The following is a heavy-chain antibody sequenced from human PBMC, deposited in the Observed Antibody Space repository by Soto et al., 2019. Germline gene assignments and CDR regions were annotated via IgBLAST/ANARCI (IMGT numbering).Heavy chain of an antibody. V-gene: IGHV1-69*02. D-gene: IGHD3-16*02. J-gene: IGHJ3*02. CDR2: IIPILGIA. CDR3: AVSLPGSPPHLGAFDI. CDR1: GGTFSSYT. Sequence: GASVKVSCKASGGTFSSYTISWVRQAPGQGLEWMGRIIPILGIANYAQKFQGRVTITADKSTSTAYMELSSLRSEDTAVYYCAVSLPGSPPHLGAFDIWGQGTMDPVSS.